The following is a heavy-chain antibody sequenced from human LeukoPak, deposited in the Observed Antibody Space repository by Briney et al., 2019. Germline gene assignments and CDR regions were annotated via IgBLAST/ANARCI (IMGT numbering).Heavy chain of an antibody. Sequence: PGGSLRLSCAASGFTFSSYSMNWVRQAPGKGLEWVSYISSSSSTIYYADSAKGRFTISRDNAKNSLYLQMNSLRAEDTAVYYCARDRIAAAGNFDYWGQGTLVTVSS. V-gene: IGHV3-48*04. J-gene: IGHJ4*02. CDR3: ARDRIAAAGNFDY. D-gene: IGHD6-13*01. CDR2: ISSSSSTI. CDR1: GFTFSSYS.